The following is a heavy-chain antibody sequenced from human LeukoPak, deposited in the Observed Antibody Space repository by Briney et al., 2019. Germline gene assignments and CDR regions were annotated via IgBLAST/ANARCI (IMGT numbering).Heavy chain of an antibody. Sequence: PSETLSLTCTVSGGSISSGSYYWNWIRQPAGKGLEWIGRIQTSGSTNYSPSLKSRVTISLDTSKNQFSLNLTSVTAADTAVYYCARVRYGGLGEYWGQGTLVIVSS. D-gene: IGHD3-16*01. J-gene: IGHJ4*02. CDR1: GGSISSGSYY. V-gene: IGHV4-61*02. CDR2: IQTSGST. CDR3: ARVRYGGLGEY.